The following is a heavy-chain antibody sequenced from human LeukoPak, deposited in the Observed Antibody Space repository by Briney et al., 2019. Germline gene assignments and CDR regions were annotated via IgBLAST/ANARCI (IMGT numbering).Heavy chain of an antibody. Sequence: GGSLRLSCAASGFTFSSYAMSWVRQAPGKGLEWVSAISGSGGSTYYADSVKGRFTISRDNAKNSLYLQMNSLRAEDTAVYYCARGEGDIVVVPAAPDYWGQGTLVTVSS. CDR2: ISGSGGST. J-gene: IGHJ4*02. D-gene: IGHD2-2*01. CDR3: ARGEGDIVVVPAAPDY. V-gene: IGHV3-23*01. CDR1: GFTFSSYA.